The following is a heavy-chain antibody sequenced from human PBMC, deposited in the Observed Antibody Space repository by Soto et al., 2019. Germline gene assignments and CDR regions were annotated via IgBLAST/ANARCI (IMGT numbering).Heavy chain of an antibody. V-gene: IGHV1-69*13. Sequence: GASVKVSCKASGVTFSSYAISWVRQAPGQGLEWMGGIIPIFGTANYAQKFQGRVTITADESTSTAYMELSSLRSEDTAVYYCARTMRIVATISGGYYYYGMDVWGQGTTVTVSS. CDR2: IIPIFGTA. D-gene: IGHD5-12*01. J-gene: IGHJ6*02. CDR3: ARTMRIVATISGGYYYYGMDV. CDR1: GVTFSSYA.